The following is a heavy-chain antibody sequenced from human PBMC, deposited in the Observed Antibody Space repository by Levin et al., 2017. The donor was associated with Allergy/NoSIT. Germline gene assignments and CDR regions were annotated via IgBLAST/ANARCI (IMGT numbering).Heavy chain of an antibody. V-gene: IGHV4-31*03. CDR3: ARGRNGVFLNN. CDR2: IRYNDST. Sequence: PSETLSLTCIVSGPVSGVSVSSDDYYWSWIRQHPGKGLEWIGYIRYNDSTHYNPSLKSRATISRDPSENHFSVRLSSVTAADTAVYYCARGRNGVFLNNWGQGILVTVSS. J-gene: IGHJ4*02. D-gene: IGHD2-8*01. CDR1: GVSVSSDDYY.